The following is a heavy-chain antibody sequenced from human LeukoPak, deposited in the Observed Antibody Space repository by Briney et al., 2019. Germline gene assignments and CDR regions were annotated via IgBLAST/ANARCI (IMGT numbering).Heavy chain of an antibody. CDR1: GGTFSSYA. D-gene: IGHD3-9*01. J-gene: IGHJ4*02. V-gene: IGHV1-69*04. Sequence: SVKVSCKASGGTFSSYAISWVRQAPGQGLEWMGRIIPILGIANYAQKFQGRVTITADKSTSTAYMELSSLRSEDTAVYYCASSPQILRYFDWSSPASDYWGQGTLVTVSS. CDR3: ASSPQILRYFDWSSPASDY. CDR2: IIPILGIA.